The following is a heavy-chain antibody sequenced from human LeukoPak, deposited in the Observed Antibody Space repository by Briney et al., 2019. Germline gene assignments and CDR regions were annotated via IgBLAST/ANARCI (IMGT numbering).Heavy chain of an antibody. V-gene: IGHV3-13*01. J-gene: IGHJ3*02. CDR2: IGTAGDT. CDR1: GFTLSNFA. D-gene: IGHD1-14*01. CDR3: AGGTPDDAFDI. Sequence: GGSLRLSCAASGFTLSNFAMHWVRQATGKGLEWVSAIGTAGDTFYPGSVKGRFTISRENAKNSLYLQMNNLRAEDTAVYYCAGGTPDDAFDIWGQGTMVTVSS.